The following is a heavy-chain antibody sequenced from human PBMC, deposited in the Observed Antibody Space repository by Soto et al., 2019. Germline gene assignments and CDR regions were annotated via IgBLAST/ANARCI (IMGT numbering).Heavy chain of an antibody. J-gene: IGHJ4*02. CDR2: ITSSGDSI. V-gene: IGHV3-48*02. CDR1: GFRFSDHS. D-gene: IGHD4-17*01. Sequence: EVQLVESGGGSVHPGGSVRLACAASGFRFSDHSMNWVRQAPGKGLEWVSYITSSGDSIYYADSVKGRFTVSRDNAKNSLFLQMNGLRDEDTAVYYCARLPKGSTVTSWGQGTLVTVSS. CDR3: ARLPKGSTVTS.